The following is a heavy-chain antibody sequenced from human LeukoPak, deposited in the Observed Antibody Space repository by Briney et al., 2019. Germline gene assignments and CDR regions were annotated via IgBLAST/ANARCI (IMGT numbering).Heavy chain of an antibody. D-gene: IGHD5-12*01. Sequence: ASVKVSCKASGYTFTSYGISWVRQAPGQGLEWMGWISAYNGNTNYAQKLQGRVTMTTDTSTSTDYMELRSLRSDDTAVYYCARDWEVAIHRPIDYWGQGTLVTVSS. CDR2: ISAYNGNT. J-gene: IGHJ4*02. CDR3: ARDWEVAIHRPIDY. CDR1: GYTFTSYG. V-gene: IGHV1-18*01.